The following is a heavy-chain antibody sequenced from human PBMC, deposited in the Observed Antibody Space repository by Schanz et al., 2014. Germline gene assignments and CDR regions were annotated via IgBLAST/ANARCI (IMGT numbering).Heavy chain of an antibody. Sequence: EVQLVESGGGLVKPGDSLRLSCAASGFTFSSYTMKWVRQAPGKGLEWVSSISSTSTYLYYADSVKGRFTISRDNSKNTLYLQMNSLRAEDTAVYYCAVLGGFGELPLDYRGQGTLVTVSS. CDR1: GFTFSSYT. V-gene: IGHV3-21*01. D-gene: IGHD3-10*01. CDR2: ISSTSTYL. J-gene: IGHJ4*02. CDR3: AVLGGFGELPLDY.